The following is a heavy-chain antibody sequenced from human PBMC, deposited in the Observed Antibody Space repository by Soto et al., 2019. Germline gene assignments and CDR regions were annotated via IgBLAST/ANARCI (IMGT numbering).Heavy chain of an antibody. CDR3: ARPPRYYYYGMDV. CDR2: IYYSGST. V-gene: IGHV4-39*01. CDR1: GGSISSSSYY. Sequence: SETLSLTCTVSGGSISSSSYYWGWIRQPPGKGLEWIGSIYYSGSTYYNPSLKSRVTISVDTSKNQFSLKLSSVTAADTAVYYCARPPRYYYYGMDVWGQGTTVTVSS. J-gene: IGHJ6*02.